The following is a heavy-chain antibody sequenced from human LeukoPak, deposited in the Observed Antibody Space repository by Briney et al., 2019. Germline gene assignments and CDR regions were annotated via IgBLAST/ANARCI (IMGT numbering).Heavy chain of an antibody. CDR1: GFTFTNAW. J-gene: IGHJ5*02. V-gene: IGHV3-15*07. CDR3: ARVLPEADSSGYSGDNWFDP. D-gene: IGHD3-22*01. Sequence: GGSLRLSCAASGFTFTNAWMNWVRQAPGKGLEWVGRIKSNSEGGTADYAAPVEGRFTISRHDSESTMYLQMNSLKTEDTAVYYCARVLPEADSSGYSGDNWFDPWGQGTLVTVSS. CDR2: IKSNSEGGTA.